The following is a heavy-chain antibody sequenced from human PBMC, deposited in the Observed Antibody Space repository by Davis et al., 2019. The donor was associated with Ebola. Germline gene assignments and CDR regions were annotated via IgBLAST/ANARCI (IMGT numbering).Heavy chain of an antibody. CDR3: ARDGRDYGIDY. Sequence: GESLKISCAASGFTFSSYWMHWVRQAPGKGLVWVSRINSDGSSTSYADSVKGRFTISRDNAKNTLYPQMNSLRAEDTAVYYCARDGRDYGIDYWGQGTLVTVSS. V-gene: IGHV3-74*01. J-gene: IGHJ4*02. CDR2: INSDGSST. CDR1: GFTFSSYW. D-gene: IGHD4-17*01.